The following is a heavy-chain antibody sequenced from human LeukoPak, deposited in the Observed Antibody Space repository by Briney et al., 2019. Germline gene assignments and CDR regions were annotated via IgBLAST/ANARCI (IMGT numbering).Heavy chain of an antibody. CDR1: GFTFDDYA. Sequence: SLRLSCAASGFTFDDYAMHWVRQAPGKGLEWVSGISWNSGSIGYADSVKGRFTISRDNAKNSLYLQMNSLRAEDTALYYCAKDSDPSHYYDSSGYEFGYWGQGTLVTVSS. J-gene: IGHJ4*02. V-gene: IGHV3-9*01. CDR2: ISWNSGSI. D-gene: IGHD3-22*01. CDR3: AKDSDPSHYYDSSGYEFGY.